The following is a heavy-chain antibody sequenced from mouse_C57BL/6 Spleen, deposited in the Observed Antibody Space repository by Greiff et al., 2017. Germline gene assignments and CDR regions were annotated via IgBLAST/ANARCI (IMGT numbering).Heavy chain of an antibody. J-gene: IGHJ2*01. CDR3: TRSWHYDHCYFDD. CDR2: IDPEAGGT. V-gene: IGHV1-15*01. D-gene: IGHD2-4*01. Sequence: VQLQESGPELVRPGASVTLSCKASGYTFTDYDMHWVKQTPVQGLEWIGAIDPEAGGTSYNQKFKGKAILTADNSSSTAYMELRRLTSEDSAVYCCTRSWHYDHCYFDDWGQGTTLTVSS. CDR1: GYTFTDYD.